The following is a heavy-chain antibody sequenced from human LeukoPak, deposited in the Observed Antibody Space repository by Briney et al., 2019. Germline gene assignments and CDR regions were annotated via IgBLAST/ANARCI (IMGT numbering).Heavy chain of an antibody. Sequence: PGGSLRLSCTASGFTFGDYAMSWFRQAPGKGLEWVGFIRSKAYGGTTEYAASVKGRFTISRDDSKSIAYLQMNSLKTEDTAVYYCTRQTKLDSSSWTPVDYWGQGTLVTVSS. V-gene: IGHV3-49*03. J-gene: IGHJ4*02. CDR1: GFTFGDYA. D-gene: IGHD6-13*01. CDR3: TRQTKLDSSSWTPVDY. CDR2: IRSKAYGGTT.